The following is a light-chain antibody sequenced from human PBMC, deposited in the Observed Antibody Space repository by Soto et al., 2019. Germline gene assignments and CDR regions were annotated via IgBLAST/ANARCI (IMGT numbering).Light chain of an antibody. CDR1: QSVSSN. CDR3: QQYNNWPPWP. V-gene: IGKV3-15*01. Sequence: EIVMTQSPATLSVSPGERATLSCRASQSVSSNLAWYQQKPGQAPRLLIYGASTRATGIPARFSGSGSGTEFTLTLCSLQSEDFAVYYCQQYNNWPPWPFGQGTKVEI. J-gene: IGKJ1*01. CDR2: GAS.